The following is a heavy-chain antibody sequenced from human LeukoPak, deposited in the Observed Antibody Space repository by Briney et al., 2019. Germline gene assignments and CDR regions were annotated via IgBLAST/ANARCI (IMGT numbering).Heavy chain of an antibody. CDR3: VKDLIGSYSFEY. V-gene: IGHV3-64D*06. J-gene: IGHJ4*02. D-gene: IGHD1-26*01. CDR1: GFTFTTYT. Sequence: GGSLNLFCSPSGFTFTTYTMHWVRQAPGKGLEYVSTISTTGVSTYYADSVKGRFTISRDNSKNTLYLQMSSLRVKDTAVYYCVKDLIGSYSFEYWGQGTLVTVSS. CDR2: ISTTGVST.